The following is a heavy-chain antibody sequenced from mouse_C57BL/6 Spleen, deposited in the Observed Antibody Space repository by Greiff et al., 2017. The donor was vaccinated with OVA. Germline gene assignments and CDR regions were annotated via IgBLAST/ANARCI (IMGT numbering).Heavy chain of an antibody. CDR3: AREAYGSSYVTEYYAMDY. CDR2: IYPGDGDT. CDR1: GYAFSSSW. Sequence: VQLQQSGPELVKPGASVKISCKASGYAFSSSWMNWVKQRPGTGLEWIGRIYPGDGDTKYNGKFKGKATLTADKSYSTAYMKLSSLTSEDSAVYFCAREAYGSSYVTEYYAMDYWGQGTSVTVSS. D-gene: IGHD1-1*01. J-gene: IGHJ4*01. V-gene: IGHV1-82*01.